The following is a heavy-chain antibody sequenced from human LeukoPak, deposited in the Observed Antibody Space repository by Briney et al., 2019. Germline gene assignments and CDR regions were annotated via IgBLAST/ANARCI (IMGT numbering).Heavy chain of an antibody. CDR3: VSSVAAVTLFDR. Sequence: PGKSLRLSCLGSGFPFKSYTMHWVCQAPGKGPEWLAYISFDGRNELYTSSVKGRFTISRDNSKNTLYLQMNSLRPEDTSVYYCVSSVAAVTLFDRWGQGTLVIVSS. V-gene: IGHV3-33*05. CDR1: GFPFKSYT. J-gene: IGHJ4*02. D-gene: IGHD4-17*01. CDR2: ISFDGRNE.